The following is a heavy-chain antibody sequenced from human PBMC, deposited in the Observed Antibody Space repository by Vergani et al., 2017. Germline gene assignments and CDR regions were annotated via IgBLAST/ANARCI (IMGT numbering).Heavy chain of an antibody. CDR2: IHHSGDT. CDR1: DSSIMTNPY. V-gene: IGHV4-38-2*01. D-gene: IGHD3-10*01. J-gene: IGHJ6*02. Sequence: QVQLQESGPGLVKPSETLTLTCDVSDSSIMTNPYWGWFRQSPGKGLEWIGCIHHSGDTHYNSSLKRRVSISIVSSSKFSLSLTSVTAADTAIYYCARHRGSGGFFPSSCFYRLDVWGHGTTVTVSS. CDR3: ARHRGSGGFFPSSCFYRLDV.